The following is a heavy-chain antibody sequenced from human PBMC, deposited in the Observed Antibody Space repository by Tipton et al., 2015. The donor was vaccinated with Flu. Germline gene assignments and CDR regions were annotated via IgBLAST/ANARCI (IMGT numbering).Heavy chain of an antibody. CDR1: GGSISSYY. CDR3: ARGYSNYVGRWFDP. CDR2: IYYSGST. V-gene: IGHV4-39*01. J-gene: IGHJ5*02. D-gene: IGHD4-11*01. Sequence: TLSLTCTVSGGSISSYYWSWIRQPPGKGLEWIGSIYYSGSTYYNPSLKSRVTISVDTSKNQFSLKLSSVTAADTAVYYCARGYSNYVGRWFDPWGQGTLVTVSS.